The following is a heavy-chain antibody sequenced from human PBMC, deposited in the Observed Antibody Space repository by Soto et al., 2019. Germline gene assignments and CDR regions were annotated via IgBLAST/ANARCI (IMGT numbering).Heavy chain of an antibody. V-gene: IGHV3-74*01. CDR1: GFTFSSYW. Sequence: EVQLVESGGGLVQPGGSLRLSCADSGFTFSSYWMHWVRQAPGKGRVWVSRINSDGSSTSYADSVKGRFTISRDNAKHTLYLQMNSLRAEDTAVYYCARSGYSYGPFLPGGMDVWGQGTTVTVSS. D-gene: IGHD5-18*01. CDR3: ARSGYSYGPFLPGGMDV. CDR2: INSDGSST. J-gene: IGHJ6*02.